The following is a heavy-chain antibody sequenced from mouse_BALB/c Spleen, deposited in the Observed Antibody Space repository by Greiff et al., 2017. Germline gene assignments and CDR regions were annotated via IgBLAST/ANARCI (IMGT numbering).Heavy chain of an antibody. J-gene: IGHJ4*01. D-gene: IGHD2-1*01. CDR2: INPSSGYT. V-gene: IGHV1-4*01. Sequence: VQLQESGAELARPGASVKMSCKASGYTFTSYTMHWVKQRPGQGLEWIGYINPSSGYTNYNQKFKDKATLTADKSSSTAYMQLSSLTSEDSAVYYCAREGVYDNYVLYAMDYWGQGTSVTVSS. CDR3: AREGVYDNYVLYAMDY. CDR1: GYTFTSYT.